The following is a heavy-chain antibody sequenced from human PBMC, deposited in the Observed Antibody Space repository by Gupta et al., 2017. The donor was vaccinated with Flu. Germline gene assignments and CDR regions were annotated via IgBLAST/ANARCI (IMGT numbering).Heavy chain of an antibody. V-gene: IGHV3-21*01. D-gene: IGHD1-26*01. Sequence: EVQLVESGGGLVTPGGSLRVSCAAPDFVFKAYSMHLVRQAPGKGPEWVAYMSSSGTYIKYVDSVKGRFTISRDNVKNSLDLQMNNLTVEDTAVYYCARDLREHGEDGMDVWGQGTTVTVSS. CDR1: DFVFKAYS. J-gene: IGHJ6*02. CDR3: ARDLREHGEDGMDV. CDR2: MSSSGTYI.